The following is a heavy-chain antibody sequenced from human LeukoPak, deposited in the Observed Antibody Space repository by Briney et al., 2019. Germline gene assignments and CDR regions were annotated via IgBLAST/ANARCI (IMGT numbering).Heavy chain of an antibody. D-gene: IGHD1-26*01. CDR2: IYYSGTT. Sequence: SETLSLTCTVSDGSISSSPYYWGWIRQPPGKGLEWIGTIYYSGTTYYNPSLKSRVTISVDTSKNQFSLRLGSVTAADTAVYYCARHGYSGSYYDFDYWGQGTLATVSS. CDR3: ARHGYSGSYYDFDY. J-gene: IGHJ4*02. CDR1: DGSISSSPYY. V-gene: IGHV4-39*01.